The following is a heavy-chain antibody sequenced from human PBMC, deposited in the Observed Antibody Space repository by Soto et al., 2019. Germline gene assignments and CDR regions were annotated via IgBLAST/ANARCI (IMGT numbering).Heavy chain of an antibody. D-gene: IGHD6-13*01. CDR1: GFTFDDYA. V-gene: IGHV3-9*01. J-gene: IGHJ1*01. Sequence: HAGGSLRLSCAASGFTFDDYAMHWVRQVPGKGLEWVSGINWNSGSIGYGDSVKGRFAISRDNAKNSLHLQMNSLSAEDTAFYYCVKDESINWYSGHFRHWGQGTLVTVSS. CDR3: VKDESINWYSGHFRH. CDR2: INWNSGSI.